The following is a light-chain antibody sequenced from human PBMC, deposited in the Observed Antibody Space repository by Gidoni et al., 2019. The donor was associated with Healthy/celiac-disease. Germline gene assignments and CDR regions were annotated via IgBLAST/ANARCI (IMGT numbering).Light chain of an antibody. CDR1: KLGDKY. Sequence: SYELTQPPSVSVSPGQTASITCSGDKLGDKYACWYQQKPGQSPVLVIYPDSKRPSGIPERFSGSNSGNPATLTISGTQAMDEADYYCQAWDSSTDVVFGGGTKLTVL. J-gene: IGLJ2*01. CDR3: QAWDSSTDVV. V-gene: IGLV3-1*01. CDR2: PDS.